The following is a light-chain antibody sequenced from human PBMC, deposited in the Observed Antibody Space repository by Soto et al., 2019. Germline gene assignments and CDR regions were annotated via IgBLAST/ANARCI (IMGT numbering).Light chain of an antibody. CDR1: QSVLYSSNNKNY. J-gene: IGKJ1*01. V-gene: IGKV4-1*01. CDR2: WAS. Sequence: DIVMTQSPDSLAVSLGERATINCKSSQSVLYSSNNKNYLAWYQQKPGQPPKLLIYWASTRESGVPDRFSGSGSGTDFTLTISRLQAEDVAVYYCQQYYSTPWTFGQGTTVEIK. CDR3: QQYYSTPWT.